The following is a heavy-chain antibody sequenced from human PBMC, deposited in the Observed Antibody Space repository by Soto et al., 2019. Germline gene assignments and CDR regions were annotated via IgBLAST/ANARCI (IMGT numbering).Heavy chain of an antibody. CDR2: IGTAGDT. D-gene: IGHD6-19*01. CDR3: ARGSSGWLYPPGGDFDY. V-gene: IGHV3-13*01. CDR1: GFTFSSYD. J-gene: IGHJ4*02. Sequence: EVQLVESGEGLVQPGGSLRLSCAASGFTFSSYDMHWVRQATGKGLEWVSAIGTAGDTYYPGSVKGRFTISRENAKNSLYLQMNSLRAGDTAVYYCARGSSGWLYPPGGDFDYWGQGTLVTVSS.